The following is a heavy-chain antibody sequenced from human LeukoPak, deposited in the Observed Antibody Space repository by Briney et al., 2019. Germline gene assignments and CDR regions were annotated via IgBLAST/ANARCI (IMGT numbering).Heavy chain of an antibody. J-gene: IGHJ4*02. D-gene: IGHD6-13*01. CDR2: INHSGST. V-gene: IGHV4-34*01. Sequence: SETLSLTCAVYGGSFSGYYWSWIRQPPGKGLEWIGEINHSGSTNYNPSLKSRVTISVDRSKNQFSLKLSSVTAADTAVYYCARGVAAAGTWPYYFDYWGQGTLVTVSS. CDR3: ARGVAAAGTWPYYFDY. CDR1: GGSFSGYY.